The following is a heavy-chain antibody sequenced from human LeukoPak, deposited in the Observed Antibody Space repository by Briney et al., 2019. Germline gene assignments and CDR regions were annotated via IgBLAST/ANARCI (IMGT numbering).Heavy chain of an antibody. CDR1: GGSISSDTYY. CDR3: AGHLLNPLFDP. Sequence: SETLSLTCTVSGGSISSDTYYWGWIRQPPGKGLEWIGSIYYSGRTHYNPSLKSRLPISVDTSKTQFSLKLSSVTAADMAVYYCAGHLLNPLFDPWGQGTLVTVSS. V-gene: IGHV4-39*01. J-gene: IGHJ5*02. D-gene: IGHD2/OR15-2a*01. CDR2: IYYSGRT.